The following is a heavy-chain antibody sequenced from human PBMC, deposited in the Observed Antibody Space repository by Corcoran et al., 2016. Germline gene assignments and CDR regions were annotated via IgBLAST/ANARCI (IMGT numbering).Heavy chain of an antibody. Sequence: EVQLVESGGGLVKPGGSLRLSCAASGFTFSNAWMNWVRQAPGKGLEWVGRIKSKTEGGTTDYAAPVKGRFTISRDDSKNTLYLQMNSLKTEDTAVYYCTTDFFGGRFGYFQHWGQGTLVTVSS. CDR3: TTDFFGGRFGYFQH. CDR2: IKSKTEGGTT. CDR1: GFTFSNAW. V-gene: IGHV3-15*07. D-gene: IGHD3-10*01. J-gene: IGHJ1*01.